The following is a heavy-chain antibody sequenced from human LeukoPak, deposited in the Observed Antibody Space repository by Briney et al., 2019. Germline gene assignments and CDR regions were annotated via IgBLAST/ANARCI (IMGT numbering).Heavy chain of an antibody. V-gene: IGHV4-4*07. Sequence: PSETLSLTCTVSGGYISSYYWSWIRQPVGKGLEWIGRIHTSGSTDYNPSLKSRVTMSIDTSRTRFSLRLSSVTAADTAVYYCARSIVATMNNFDYWGQGTLVTVSS. D-gene: IGHD5-12*01. CDR3: ARSIVATMNNFDY. CDR1: GGYISSYY. J-gene: IGHJ4*02. CDR2: IHTSGST.